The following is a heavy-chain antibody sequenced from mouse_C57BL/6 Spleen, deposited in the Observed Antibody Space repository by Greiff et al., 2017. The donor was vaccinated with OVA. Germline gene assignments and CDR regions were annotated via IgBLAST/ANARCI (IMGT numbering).Heavy chain of an antibody. V-gene: IGHV5-17*01. CDR3: ARPRDYGVVATDAMDY. D-gene: IGHD1-1*01. Sequence: EVKLVESGGGLVKPGGSLKLSCAASGFTFSDYGMHWVRQAPEKGLEWVAYISSGSSTIYYADTVKGRFTISRDNAKNTLFLQMTSLRSEDTAMYYCARPRDYGVVATDAMDYWGQGTSVTVSS. CDR2: ISSGSSTI. CDR1: GFTFSDYG. J-gene: IGHJ4*01.